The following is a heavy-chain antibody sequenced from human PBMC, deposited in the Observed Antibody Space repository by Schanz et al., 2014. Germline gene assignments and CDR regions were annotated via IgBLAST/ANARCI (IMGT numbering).Heavy chain of an antibody. Sequence: EVQLVQSGGGLVQPGGSLRLSCAASGFAVDNYYMSCVRQAPGRGLEWVARINSVGSNTDYADSVTGRFTISRDNAKNTLYLQVNALRAEDTAVYYCAKKMKLGVYSGRAHDSLDIWGQGTMVTVSS. CDR3: AKKMKLGVYSGRAHDSLDI. CDR2: INSVGSNT. J-gene: IGHJ3*02. D-gene: IGHD2-15*01. V-gene: IGHV3-74*01. CDR1: GFAVDNYY.